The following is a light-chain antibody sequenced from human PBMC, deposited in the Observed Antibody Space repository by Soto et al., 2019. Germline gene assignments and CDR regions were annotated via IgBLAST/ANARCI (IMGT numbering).Light chain of an antibody. CDR3: SSYAGSSTLVV. CDR1: SSDVGSYNL. Sequence: QSALTQPASVSGSPGQSITISCTGTSSDVGSYNLVSWYQQHPGKAPKLMIYEVSNRPSGVSNRFSGSKSGNTASLTISGLQAEDEADYYCSSYAGSSTLVVFGGGTKVTVL. V-gene: IGLV2-23*02. CDR2: EVS. J-gene: IGLJ2*01.